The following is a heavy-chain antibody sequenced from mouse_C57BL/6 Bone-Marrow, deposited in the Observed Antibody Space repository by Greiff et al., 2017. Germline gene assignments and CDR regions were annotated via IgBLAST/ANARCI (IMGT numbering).Heavy chain of an antibody. CDR1: GYTFTGYW. Sequence: QVQLKQSGAELMKPGASVKLSCKATGYTFTGYWIEWVKPRPGHGLEWIGEILPGSGSTNYNEKFKGQGTYTADTSSNTDNMQRSSLTTEDAAIYYCERGDSSAWCAYWGQGTLVTVSA. CDR3: ERGDSSAWCAY. D-gene: IGHD1-1*01. V-gene: IGHV1-9*01. CDR2: ILPGSGST. J-gene: IGHJ3*01.